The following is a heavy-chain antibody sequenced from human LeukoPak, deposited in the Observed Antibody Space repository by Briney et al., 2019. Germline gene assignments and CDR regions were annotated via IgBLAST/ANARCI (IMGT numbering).Heavy chain of an antibody. CDR2: ISPYNGNT. CDR3: ARDADRSGYFTAY. V-gene: IGHV1-18*01. CDR1: GYTFTNYG. J-gene: IGHJ4*02. D-gene: IGHD3-22*01. Sequence: ASVKVSCKASGYTFTNYGISWVRQAPGQGLEWMGWISPYNGNTNYAQKLQGRVSMTTDTSTSTAYMEVRSLTSDDTAVYYCARDADRSGYFTAYWGQETPVTVSS.